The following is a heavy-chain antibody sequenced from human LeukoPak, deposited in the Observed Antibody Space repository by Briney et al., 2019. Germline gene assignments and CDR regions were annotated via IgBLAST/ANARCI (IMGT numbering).Heavy chain of an antibody. CDR1: GGSISSSSYY. D-gene: IGHD3-22*01. V-gene: IGHV4-39*01. CDR2: IYYSGST. J-gene: IGHJ4*02. CDR3: ARLGYDSSGPVDY. Sequence: SETLSLTCTVSGGSISSSSYYWGWIRQPPGKGLEWIGSIYYSGSTYYNPSLKSRVTISVDTSKNQFSLKLSSVTAADTAVYYCARLGYDSSGPVDYWGQGTLVTVSS.